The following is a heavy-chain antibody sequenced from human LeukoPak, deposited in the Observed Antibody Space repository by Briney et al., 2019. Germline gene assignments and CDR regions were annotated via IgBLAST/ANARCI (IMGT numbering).Heavy chain of an antibody. J-gene: IGHJ4*02. Sequence: SETLSLTCTVSGGSISSSRYYWGWIRQPPGKGLEWIGSIYYSGSAYYNPSLKSRVTISVDTSKNQFSLKLSSVTAADTAVYYCARDHGTAMVTDYWGQGTLVTVSS. V-gene: IGHV4-39*07. CDR2: IYYSGSA. D-gene: IGHD5-18*01. CDR3: ARDHGTAMVTDY. CDR1: GGSISSSRYY.